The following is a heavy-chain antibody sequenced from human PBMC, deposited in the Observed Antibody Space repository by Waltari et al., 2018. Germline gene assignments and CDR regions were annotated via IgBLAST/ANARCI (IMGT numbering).Heavy chain of an antibody. V-gene: IGHV1-69-2*01. Sequence: EVQLLQSGAELKEPGTTVRISCKVSGYTFSDYYIHWVQQAPGKGLRWMGLVDPEDDETIYADNFQGRVTISADTSTDTAFMELSSLRSEDTAVFYCATALGDSSSASRPFDFWGQGTMITVSS. CDR1: GYTFSDYY. CDR3: ATALGDSSSASRPFDF. D-gene: IGHD6-19*01. J-gene: IGHJ3*01. CDR2: VDPEDDET.